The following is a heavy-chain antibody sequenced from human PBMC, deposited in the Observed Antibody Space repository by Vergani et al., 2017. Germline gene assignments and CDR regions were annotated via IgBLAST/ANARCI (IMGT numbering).Heavy chain of an antibody. Sequence: QVQLVESGGGVVQRGGSLRLSCATSGFTLSNYDMQWIRQGPGKGLEFVAFIQFDGSNQYYADSVNGRFTLPRDFSKNTLYLQMNSLRTDDTATYYCAKHFRGWGIDYWGQGTQVIVSS. J-gene: IGHJ4*02. CDR3: AKHFRGWGIDY. V-gene: IGHV3-30*02. CDR2: IQFDGSNQ. D-gene: IGHD3-16*01. CDR1: GFTLSNYD.